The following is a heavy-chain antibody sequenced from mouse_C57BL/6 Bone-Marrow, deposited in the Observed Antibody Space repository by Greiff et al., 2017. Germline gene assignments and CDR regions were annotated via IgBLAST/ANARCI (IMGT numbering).Heavy chain of an antibody. CDR3: ARGYYGSSFAWFAY. CDR2: IHPYSGST. V-gene: IGHV1-64*01. Sequence: QVQLQHPGAELVKPGASVKLSCKASGYTFTSYWMHWVKQRPGQGLEWIGMIHPYSGSTNYNEKFKSKAKLTVDNSSSTAYRQLSSLTSEDSAVYDCARGYYGSSFAWFAYWGQGTLVTVSA. J-gene: IGHJ3*01. D-gene: IGHD1-1*01. CDR1: GYTFTSYW.